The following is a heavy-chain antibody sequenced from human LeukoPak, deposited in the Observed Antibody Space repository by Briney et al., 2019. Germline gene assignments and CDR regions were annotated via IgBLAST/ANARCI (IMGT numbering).Heavy chain of an antibody. Sequence: SETLSLTCTVSGGSISSYYWSWIRQPPGKGLEWIGYIYYSGSTNYNSSLKSRVTISVDTSKNQFSLKLSSVTAADTAVYYCARSRNAFDIWGQGTMVTVSS. V-gene: IGHV4-59*01. CDR2: IYYSGST. CDR3: ARSRNAFDI. CDR1: GGSISSYY. J-gene: IGHJ3*02.